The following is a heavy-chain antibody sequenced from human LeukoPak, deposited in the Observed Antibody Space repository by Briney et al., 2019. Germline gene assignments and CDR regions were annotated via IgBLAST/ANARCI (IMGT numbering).Heavy chain of an antibody. Sequence: GASVEVSCKASGGTFSSYAISWVRQAPGQGLEWMGGIIPIFGTANYAQKFQGRVTITADESTSTAYMELSRLRSDDTAVYYCARSFGAARPGFDYWGQGTLVTVSS. V-gene: IGHV1-69*13. CDR2: IIPIFGTA. CDR1: GGTFSSYA. D-gene: IGHD6-6*01. J-gene: IGHJ4*02. CDR3: ARSFGAARPGFDY.